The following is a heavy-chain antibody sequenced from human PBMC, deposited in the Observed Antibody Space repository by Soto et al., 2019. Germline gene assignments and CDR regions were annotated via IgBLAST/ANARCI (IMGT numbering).Heavy chain of an antibody. CDR2: ISGSGGST. D-gene: IGHD6-19*01. V-gene: IGHV3-23*01. CDR3: AREGYSSGWEVHYFDY. Sequence: EVQLLESGGGLVQPGGSLRLSCAASGFTFSSYAMSWVRQAPGKGLEWVSAISGSGGSTYYADSVKGRFTISRDNAKNSLYLQMNSLRAEDTAVYYCAREGYSSGWEVHYFDYWGQGTLVTVSS. J-gene: IGHJ4*02. CDR1: GFTFSSYA.